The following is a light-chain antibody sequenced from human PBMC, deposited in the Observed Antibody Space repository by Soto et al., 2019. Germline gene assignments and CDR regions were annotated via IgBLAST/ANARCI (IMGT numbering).Light chain of an antibody. J-gene: IGLJ3*02. Sequence: QAGVTQEPSLTVSPGGTVTLTCASSSGAVTSGYYPGWFQQKPGQAPRSLIYSTNNKYSLTPARFSGSLLWGKAALTLSAVQPEDEDDYFCLLTYGVGQPNWVFGGGTKLTVL. CDR1: SGAVTSGYY. CDR2: STN. CDR3: LLTYGVGQPNWV. V-gene: IGLV7-43*01.